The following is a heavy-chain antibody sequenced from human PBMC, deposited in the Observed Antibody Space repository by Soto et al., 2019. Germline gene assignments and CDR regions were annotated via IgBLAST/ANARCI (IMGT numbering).Heavy chain of an antibody. CDR2: INAGNGNT. Sequence: GASVKVSCKASGYTFTSYAMHWVRQAPGQRLEWMGWINAGNGNTKYSQKFQGRVTITRDTSASTAFMELSSLRSEDTALYYCARDITMVRGVIIGLDYWGQGTLVTVSS. CDR1: GYTFTSYA. CDR3: ARDITMVRGVIIGLDY. D-gene: IGHD3-10*01. V-gene: IGHV1-3*01. J-gene: IGHJ4*02.